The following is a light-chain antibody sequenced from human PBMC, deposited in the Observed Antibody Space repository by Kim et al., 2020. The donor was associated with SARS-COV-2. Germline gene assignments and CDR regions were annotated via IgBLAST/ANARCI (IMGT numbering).Light chain of an antibody. Sequence: QSALTQPPSVSGSPGQSVTISCTGTSSDVGSYNRVSWYQQPPGTAPKLLIYDVSNRPSGVPDRFSGSKSGNTASLTISGLQAEDEADYYCNSYTSRSTFVFGTGTKVTVL. CDR1: SSDVGSYNR. V-gene: IGLV2-18*02. J-gene: IGLJ1*01. CDR2: DVS. CDR3: NSYTSRSTFV.